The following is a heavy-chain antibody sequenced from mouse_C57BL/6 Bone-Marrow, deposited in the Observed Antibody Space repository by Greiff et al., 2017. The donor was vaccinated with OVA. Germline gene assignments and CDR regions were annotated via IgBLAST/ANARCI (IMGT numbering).Heavy chain of an antibody. D-gene: IGHD2-4*01. CDR2: INPSTGGT. J-gene: IGHJ1*03. Sequence: VQLQQSGPELVKPGASVKISCKASGYSFTGYYMNWVKQSPEKSLEWIGEINPSTGGTTYNQKFKAKATLTVDKSSSTAYMQLKSLTSEDSAVYYCARSYEYVWYFDVWGTGTTVTVSS. CDR1: GYSFTGYY. CDR3: ARSYEYVWYFDV. V-gene: IGHV1-42*01.